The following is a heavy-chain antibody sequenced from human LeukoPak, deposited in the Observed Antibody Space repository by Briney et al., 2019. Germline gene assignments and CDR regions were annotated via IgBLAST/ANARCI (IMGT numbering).Heavy chain of an antibody. CDR3: ARVIRAAPGKGYFDY. CDR1: GFIFSTYA. D-gene: IGHD6-13*01. CDR2: ISGSGGST. V-gene: IGHV3-23*01. Sequence: GGSLGLSCATSGFIFSTYALSWVRQAPGKGLEWASSISGSGGSTYHADSVKGRFTISRDSSKNTLYLQMNSLRAEDTAIYYCARVIRAAPGKGYFDYWGQGTLVTVSS. J-gene: IGHJ4*02.